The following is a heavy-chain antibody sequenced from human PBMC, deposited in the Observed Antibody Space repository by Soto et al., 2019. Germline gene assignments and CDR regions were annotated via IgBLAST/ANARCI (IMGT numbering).Heavy chain of an antibody. D-gene: IGHD2-15*01. CDR3: ARDPEGYCSGGSCSPLFYFDY. CDR2: IWYDGSNK. J-gene: IGHJ4*02. Sequence: QVQLVESGGGVVQPGRSLRLSCAASGFTFSSYGMHWVRQAPGKGLEWVAVIWYDGSNKYYADSVKGRFTISRDISKNTLYLQMNSLRAEDTAVYYCARDPEGYCSGGSCSPLFYFDYWGQGTLVTVCS. CDR1: GFTFSSYG. V-gene: IGHV3-33*01.